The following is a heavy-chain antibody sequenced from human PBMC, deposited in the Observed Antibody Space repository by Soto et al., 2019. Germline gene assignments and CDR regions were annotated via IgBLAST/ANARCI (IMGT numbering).Heavy chain of an antibody. CDR1: GGTFSSYA. CDR2: IIPIFGTA. V-gene: IGHV1-69*01. J-gene: IGHJ4*02. Sequence: QVQLVQSGAEVKKPGSSVKVSCKASGGTFSSYAISWVRQAPGQGLEWMGGIIPIFGTANYAQKFQGRVTITADESTSTAYMELSSLRSEDTAVYYCARDRPRGYCSGGSCVNYFDYWGQGTLVTVSS. CDR3: ARDRPRGYCSGGSCVNYFDY. D-gene: IGHD2-15*01.